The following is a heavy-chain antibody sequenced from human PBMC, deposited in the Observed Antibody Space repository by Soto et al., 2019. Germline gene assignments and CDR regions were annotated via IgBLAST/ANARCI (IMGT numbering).Heavy chain of an antibody. CDR2: IGYDGSNK. Sequence: QVQLVESGGGVVQPGRSLRLSCAASGFTFSSYGMHWVRQAPGKGLECGAVIGYDGSNKYYADSVKGRFTMSRDNSKNTLYLQMNSLRAEDTAVYYCARVKGRRSGYDSGMDVWGQGTTVTVSS. CDR1: GFTFSSYG. J-gene: IGHJ6*02. CDR3: ARVKGRRSGYDSGMDV. V-gene: IGHV3-33*01. D-gene: IGHD5-12*01.